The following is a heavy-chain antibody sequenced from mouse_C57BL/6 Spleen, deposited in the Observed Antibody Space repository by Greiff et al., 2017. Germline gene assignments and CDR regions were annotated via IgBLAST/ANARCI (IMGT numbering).Heavy chain of an antibody. J-gene: IGHJ1*03. Sequence: VQLQQSGAELVRPGTSVKVSCKASGYAFTNYLIEWVKQRPGQGLEWIGVINPGSGGTNYNEKFKGKATLTADKSSSTAYMQLSSLTSEDSAVYFCARSNYGSEYFDVWGTGTTVTVSS. CDR3: ARSNYGSEYFDV. D-gene: IGHD1-1*01. CDR2: INPGSGGT. V-gene: IGHV1-54*01. CDR1: GYAFTNYL.